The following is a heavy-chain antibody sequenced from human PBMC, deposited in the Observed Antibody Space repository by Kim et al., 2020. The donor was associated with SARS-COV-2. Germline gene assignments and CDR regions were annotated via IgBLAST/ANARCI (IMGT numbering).Heavy chain of an antibody. D-gene: IGHD6-19*01. V-gene: IGHV3-30*02. J-gene: IGHJ4*02. CDR3: AKDGGIAVAGSFFDY. Sequence: ADSVKGRLTNSRDNSKNPLYLQMNSLRAEDTAVYYCAKDGGIAVAGSFFDYWGQGTLVTVSS.